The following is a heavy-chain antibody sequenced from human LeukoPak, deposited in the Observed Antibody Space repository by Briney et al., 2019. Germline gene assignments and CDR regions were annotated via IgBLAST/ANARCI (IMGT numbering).Heavy chain of an antibody. V-gene: IGHV1-2*02. D-gene: IGHD4-17*01. CDR2: INPNSGGT. J-gene: IGHJ5*02. CDR1: GYTFTGYY. CDR3: ARDLGKNYGDYGNWFDP. Sequence: GASVKVSCEASGYTFTGYYMHWVRQAPGQGLEWMGWINPNSGGTNYAQKFQGRVTMTRDTSISTAYMELSRLRSDDTAVYYCARDLGKNYGDYGNWFDPWGQGTLVTVSS.